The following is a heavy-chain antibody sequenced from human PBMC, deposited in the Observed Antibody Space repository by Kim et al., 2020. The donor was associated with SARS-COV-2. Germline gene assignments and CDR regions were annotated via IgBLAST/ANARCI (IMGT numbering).Heavy chain of an antibody. D-gene: IGHD1-26*01. J-gene: IGHJ4*02. CDR2: IKSKTDGGTI. CDR3: TTQGKTVGD. Sequence: GGSLRLSCAASGITFTTAWLTWVRQTPGKGLEWIGRIKSKTDGGTIDYAGSVKGRFIVSRDDSKNTLYLQMNNLKADDTGVYYCTTQGKTVGDWGQGTL. V-gene: IGHV3-15*01. CDR1: GITFTTAW.